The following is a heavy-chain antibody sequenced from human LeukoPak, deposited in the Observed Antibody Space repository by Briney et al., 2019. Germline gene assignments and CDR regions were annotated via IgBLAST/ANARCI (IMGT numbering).Heavy chain of an antibody. V-gene: IGHV1-69*02. CDR2: IIPILGIA. D-gene: IGHD6-6*01. J-gene: IGHJ5*02. CDR1: GGTFSSYT. CDR3: ARTIAASTMGFDP. Sequence: ALVKVSCKASGGTFSSYTISWVRQAPGQGLEWMGRIIPILGIANYAQKFQGRVTITADKSTSTAYMELSSLRSEDTAVYYCARTIAASTMGFDPWGQGTLVTVSS.